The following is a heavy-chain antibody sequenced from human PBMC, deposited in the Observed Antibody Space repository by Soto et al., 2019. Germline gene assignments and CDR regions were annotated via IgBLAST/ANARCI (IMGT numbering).Heavy chain of an antibody. CDR3: TTDSADIVVVPAPYGMDV. D-gene: IGHD2-2*01. CDR2: IKSITDGGTT. CDR1: GFTFNNAW. Sequence: PGGSLRLSCAASGFTFNNAWMSWVRQAPGKGLEWVGRIKSITDGGTTDYAARVKGRFAISRDDSKNTLYLQMNSLKNEDTAIYDCTTDSADIVVVPAPYGMDVWGQGPTVTVSS. J-gene: IGHJ6*01. V-gene: IGHV3-15*01.